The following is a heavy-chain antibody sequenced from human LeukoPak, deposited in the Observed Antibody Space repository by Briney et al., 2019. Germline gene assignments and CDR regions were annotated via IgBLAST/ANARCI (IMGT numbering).Heavy chain of an antibody. V-gene: IGHV3-23*01. Sequence: QPGGSLRLSCAASGFTFSSYAMSWVRQAPGKGLEWVSAISGSGGSTYYADSVKGRFTISRDNSKNTLYLQMNSLRAEDTAVYYCAKALRGTGYSSSGVPYYYYGMDDWGQGTTVTVSS. CDR2: ISGSGGST. D-gene: IGHD6-13*01. J-gene: IGHJ6*02. CDR3: AKALRGTGYSSSGVPYYYYGMDD. CDR1: GFTFSSYA.